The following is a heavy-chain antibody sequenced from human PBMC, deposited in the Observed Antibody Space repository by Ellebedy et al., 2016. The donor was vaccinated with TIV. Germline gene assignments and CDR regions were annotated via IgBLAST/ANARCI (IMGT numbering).Heavy chain of an antibody. CDR1: GGSFTKYF. CDR2: FDLSGNT. Sequence: SETLSLXXAVYGGSFTKYFWIWIRQPPGKGLEWIGEFDLSGNTYYNPSLKSRVTISLDSSKNQFSLKVSSVTAADTAMYYCARTQDNIIFPSHLLVWGQGTMVTVSS. CDR3: ARTQDNIIFPSHLLV. D-gene: IGHD2-15*01. J-gene: IGHJ3*01. V-gene: IGHV4-34*01.